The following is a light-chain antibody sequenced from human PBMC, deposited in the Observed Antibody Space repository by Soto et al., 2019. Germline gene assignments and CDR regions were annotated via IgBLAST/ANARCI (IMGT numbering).Light chain of an antibody. CDR1: TGAVTSGHY. Sequence: QAVVTQEPSLTVSPGGTVTLTCGSNTGAVTSGHYPSWFRQKPGQAPRTLIYDTNNKQSWTPARFSGSLLGGKAALTLSGAQPEDAADYYCLLSYSAAVVFGGGTKLTVL. CDR3: LLSYSAAVV. CDR2: DTN. J-gene: IGLJ2*01. V-gene: IGLV7-46*01.